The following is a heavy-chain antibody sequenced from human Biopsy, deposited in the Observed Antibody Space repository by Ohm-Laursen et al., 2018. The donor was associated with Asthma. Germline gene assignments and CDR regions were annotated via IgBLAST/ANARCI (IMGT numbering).Heavy chain of an antibody. Sequence: ASSVKVACKVSGYTFIHFAIHWARQAPGQRLEWMGWINAGDGNTKYSQKFQGRVTITRDTSASTAYMDLRSLRSEDTAMYYCARTYYDFLTGQVNDAFDLWGQGTMVTVSS. CDR1: GYTFIHFA. V-gene: IGHV1-3*01. J-gene: IGHJ3*01. CDR2: INAGDGNT. D-gene: IGHD3-9*01. CDR3: ARTYYDFLTGQVNDAFDL.